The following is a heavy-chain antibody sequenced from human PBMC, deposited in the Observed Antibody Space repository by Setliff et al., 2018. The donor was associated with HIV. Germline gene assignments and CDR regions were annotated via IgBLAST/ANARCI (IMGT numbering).Heavy chain of an antibody. Sequence: PSETLSLTCTVSGASISSGSYYWSRIRQPAGKGLEWIGHLYTSGSTNYNPSLKSRVTMSVDTSKNQFSLKLSSVTAADTAVYYCARDVWRGSGWYGLDYWGQGMLVTVSS. J-gene: IGHJ4*02. CDR2: LYTSGST. V-gene: IGHV4-61*09. CDR1: GASISSGSYY. D-gene: IGHD6-19*01. CDR3: ARDVWRGSGWYGLDY.